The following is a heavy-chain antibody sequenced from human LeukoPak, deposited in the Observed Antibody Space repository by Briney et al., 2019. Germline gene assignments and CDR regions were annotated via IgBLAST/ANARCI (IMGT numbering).Heavy chain of an antibody. V-gene: IGHV4-34*01. CDR3: ASSLGGFSSFH. D-gene: IGHD2-15*01. Sequence: PSETLSLTCAVYGGSFSGYYWSWIRQPPGKGLEWIGEINHSGSTNYNPSLKSRVTISVDTSKNQFSLKLSSVTAADTGVYYCASSLGGFSSFHWGQGTLVAVSS. CDR1: GGSFSGYY. CDR2: INHSGST. J-gene: IGHJ4*02.